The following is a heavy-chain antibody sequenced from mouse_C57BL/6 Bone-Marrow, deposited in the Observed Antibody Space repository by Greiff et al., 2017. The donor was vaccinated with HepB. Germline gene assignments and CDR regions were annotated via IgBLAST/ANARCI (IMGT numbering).Heavy chain of an antibody. V-gene: IGHV1-26*01. CDR2: INPNNGGT. D-gene: IGHD1-1*01. Sequence: VQLQQSGPELVKPGASLKISCKASGYTFTDYYMNWVKQSHGKSLEWIGDINPNNGGTSYNQKFKGKATLTVDKSSSTAYMELRSLTSEDSAVYYCARRGYYGSSPAWFAYWGQGTLVTVSA. CDR1: GYTFTDYY. CDR3: ARRGYYGSSPAWFAY. J-gene: IGHJ3*01.